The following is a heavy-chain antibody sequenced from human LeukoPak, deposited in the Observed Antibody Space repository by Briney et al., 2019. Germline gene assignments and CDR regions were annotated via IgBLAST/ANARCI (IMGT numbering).Heavy chain of an antibody. Sequence: SGPALVKPTQTLTLTCTFSGFSLSTSGMCGSWIRQPPVKALEWLARIDWDDDKYYSTSLKTRLTISKDTSKNQVVLTMTNMDPVDTATYYCARTSRYDSSGYPPLSYFDYWGQGTLVTVSS. J-gene: IGHJ4*02. CDR2: IDWDDDK. V-gene: IGHV2-70*11. CDR1: GFSLSTSGMC. CDR3: ARTSRYDSSGYPPLSYFDY. D-gene: IGHD3-22*01.